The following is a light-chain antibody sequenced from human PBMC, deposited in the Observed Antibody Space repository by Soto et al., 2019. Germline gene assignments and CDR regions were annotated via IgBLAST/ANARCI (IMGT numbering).Light chain of an antibody. V-gene: IGKV3-20*01. CDR3: HQYAWSPLT. CDR2: AAS. CDR1: QTVPKSY. Sequence: IVLTQSPGTLSLSPGERATLSCRASQTVPKSYLAWYQQRPGHAPRLLIYAASNRATGIPDRFSGSESGTYFTLTSSHLEPEYFAVYYCHQYAWSPLTFGQGTRLEIK. J-gene: IGKJ5*01.